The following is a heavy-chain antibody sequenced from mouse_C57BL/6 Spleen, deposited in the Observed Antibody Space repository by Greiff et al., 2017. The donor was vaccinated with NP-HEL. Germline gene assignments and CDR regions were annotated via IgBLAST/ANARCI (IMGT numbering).Heavy chain of an antibody. D-gene: IGHD1-1*01. CDR2: IWSDGST. Sequence: VKVEESGPGLVAPSQSLSITCTVSGFSFTSYGVHWVRQPPGKGLEWLVVIWSDGSTTYNSALKSRLSISKDNSKSQVFLKMNSLQTDDTAMYYCARHRYYYGSSYFDYWGQGTTLTVSS. V-gene: IGHV2-6-1*01. CDR3: ARHRYYYGSSYFDY. J-gene: IGHJ2*01. CDR1: GFSFTSYG.